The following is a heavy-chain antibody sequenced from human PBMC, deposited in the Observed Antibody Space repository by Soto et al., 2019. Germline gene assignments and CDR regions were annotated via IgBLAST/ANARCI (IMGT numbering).Heavy chain of an antibody. Sequence: QVQLVESGGGVVQPGRSLRLSCAASGSTFSSYGMHWVRQAPGKGLEWVAVISYDGSNKYYADSVKGRFTISRDNSKNTLYLQMNSLRAEDTAVYYCAKDPRAAYGHPFYYYGMDVWGQGTTVTVSS. CDR1: GSTFSSYG. CDR2: ISYDGSNK. CDR3: AKDPRAAYGHPFYYYGMDV. J-gene: IGHJ6*02. D-gene: IGHD3-10*01. V-gene: IGHV3-30*18.